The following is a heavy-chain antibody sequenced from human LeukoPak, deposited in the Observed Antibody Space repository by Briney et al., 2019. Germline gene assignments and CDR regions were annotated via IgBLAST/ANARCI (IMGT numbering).Heavy chain of an antibody. Sequence: GGSLRLSCAASGFTFSSYWMHWVRQAPGEGLVWVSRINSDGSSTSYADSVKGRFTISRDNAKNTLYLQMNSLRAEDTAVYYCARDPVVPTRRINWFDPWGQGTLVTVSS. CDR3: ARDPVVPTRRINWFDP. J-gene: IGHJ5*02. V-gene: IGHV3-74*01. CDR2: INSDGSST. D-gene: IGHD2-2*01. CDR1: GFTFSSYW.